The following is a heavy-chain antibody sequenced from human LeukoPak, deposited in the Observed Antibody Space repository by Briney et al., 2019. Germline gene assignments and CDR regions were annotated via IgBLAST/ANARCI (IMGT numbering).Heavy chain of an antibody. CDR3: ARGRPGLASAGTYDF. J-gene: IGHJ4*02. CDR2: TNPNSGKT. V-gene: IGHV1-8*01. D-gene: IGHD6-13*01. Sequence: ASVKVSCKASGYTFTSSDINWVRQAPGQGLEWMGWTNPNSGKTGYARKFQGRVTMTKNTSISTAYMEVSSLGYDDTATYYCARGRPGLASAGTYDFWGQGTLITVSS. CDR1: GYTFTSSD.